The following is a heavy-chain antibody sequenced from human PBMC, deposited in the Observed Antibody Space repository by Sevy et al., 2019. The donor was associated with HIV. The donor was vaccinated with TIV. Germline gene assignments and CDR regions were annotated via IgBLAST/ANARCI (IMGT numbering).Heavy chain of an antibody. CDR3: ARDRRTYYYDNSGYADY. CDR1: GFGFSSYW. J-gene: IGHJ4*02. Sequence: GGSLRLSCAASGFGFSSYWMSWVRQAPGKGLEWVANIKQEGSEKNYVDSGKGRFTISRDNAKNSLYLEMNSLRAEDTAVYFCARDRRTYYYDNSGYADYWGQGTLVTVSS. V-gene: IGHV3-7*01. CDR2: IKQEGSEK. D-gene: IGHD3-22*01.